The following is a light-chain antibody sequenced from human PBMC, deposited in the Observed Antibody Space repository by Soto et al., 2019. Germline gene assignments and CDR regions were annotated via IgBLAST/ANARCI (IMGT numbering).Light chain of an antibody. Sequence: QSVLTQPASVSGSPGQSITISCTGTSSDVGGYNYVSWYQQHPGRAPKLIIYDVSNRPSGVSNRFSGSKSGNTASLTISGLQAEDEADYHCSSYTGTSTPRVFGGGTKVTVL. J-gene: IGLJ3*02. CDR3: SSYTGTSTPRV. V-gene: IGLV2-14*01. CDR2: DVS. CDR1: SSDVGGYNY.